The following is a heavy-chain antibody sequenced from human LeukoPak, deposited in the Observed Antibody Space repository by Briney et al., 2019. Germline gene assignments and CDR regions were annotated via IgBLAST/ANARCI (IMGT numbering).Heavy chain of an antibody. CDR3: ARHKSSTFSPDPYYFDY. J-gene: IGHJ4*02. Sequence: SETLSLTCTVSGGSISSSSYYWGWIRQPPGKGLEWIGSIYYSGSTYYNPSLKSRVTISVDTSKNQFSLKLSSVTAADTAVYYCARHKSSTFSPDPYYFDYWGQGTLVTVSS. V-gene: IGHV4-39*01. CDR2: IYYSGST. CDR1: GGSISSSSYY. D-gene: IGHD3-16*01.